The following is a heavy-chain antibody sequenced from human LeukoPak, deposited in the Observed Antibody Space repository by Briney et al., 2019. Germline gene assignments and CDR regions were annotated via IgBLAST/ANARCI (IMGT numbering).Heavy chain of an antibody. Sequence: SETLSLTCNVSGYSISSGYYWAWIRQAPGKGLEWIGSIYHSGYTHYNPSLKGRVTISEDTSKNDFSLKLSSVAAADTAIYYCARDMNPTHYFDYWGQGTLVTVSS. V-gene: IGHV4-38-2*02. J-gene: IGHJ4*02. CDR1: GYSISSGYY. CDR3: ARDMNPTHYFDY. D-gene: IGHD3-16*01. CDR2: IYHSGYT.